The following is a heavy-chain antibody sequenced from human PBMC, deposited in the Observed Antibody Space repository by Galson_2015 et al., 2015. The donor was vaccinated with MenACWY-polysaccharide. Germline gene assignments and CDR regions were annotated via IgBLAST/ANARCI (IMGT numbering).Heavy chain of an antibody. D-gene: IGHD3/OR15-3a*01. Sequence: SLRLSCAASGFSFTNYWLNWVRQAPGKGLEWVATIKHDGSEKLYVDSVKGRFTISRDNADNAPYLQMNGLRVEDTAIYYCVAGTGWLPDYWGQGTLVTVSS. CDR1: GFSFTNYW. V-gene: IGHV3-7*01. CDR2: IKHDGSEK. CDR3: VAGTGWLPDY. J-gene: IGHJ4*02.